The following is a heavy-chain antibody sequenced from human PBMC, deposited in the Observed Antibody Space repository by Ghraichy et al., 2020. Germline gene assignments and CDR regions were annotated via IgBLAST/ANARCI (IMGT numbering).Heavy chain of an antibody. Sequence: GGSLRLSCAASGSTFTNHWFHWVRQAPGQGLVWVSRINNDGSSTRYADSVKGRFTISRDNAKNTLYLQMNSLRAEDTAVYYCVREAGSYYFYFDYWGQGTLVTVSS. CDR3: VREAGSYYFYFDY. V-gene: IGHV3-74*01. CDR2: INNDGSST. J-gene: IGHJ4*02. CDR1: GSTFTNHW. D-gene: IGHD1-26*01.